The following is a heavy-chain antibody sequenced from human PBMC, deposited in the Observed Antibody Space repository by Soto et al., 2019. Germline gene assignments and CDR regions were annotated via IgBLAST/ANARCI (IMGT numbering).Heavy chain of an antibody. CDR3: AKESIGGWVLH. CDR1: VGSISSCY. CDR2: FHDSGFT. D-gene: IGHD6-19*01. V-gene: IGHV4-59*01. Sequence: SEPLSRPCTVSVGSISSCYWSWIRQPPGKGLEWIGYFHDSGFTNYNTSLRRRVTISVDTSNNQLSLKLTSVTAADTAVYYCAKESIGGWVLHWGQGTLVT. J-gene: IGHJ4*02.